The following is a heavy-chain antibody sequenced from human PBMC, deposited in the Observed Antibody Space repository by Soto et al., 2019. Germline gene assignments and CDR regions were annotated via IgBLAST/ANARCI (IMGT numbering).Heavy chain of an antibody. J-gene: IGHJ6*02. D-gene: IGHD3-22*01. CDR2: IYPGDSDT. CDR3: ARLMYYYDSSGYYSYYYYGMDV. CDR1: GYSFTSHW. Sequence: GESLKISCKGSGYSFTSHWIGWVRQMPGKGLEWMGMIYPGDSDTRYSPSFQGQVTISADKSISTAYLQWSSLKASDTAMYYCARLMYYYDSSGYYSYYYYGMDVWGQGTTVTVSS. V-gene: IGHV5-51*01.